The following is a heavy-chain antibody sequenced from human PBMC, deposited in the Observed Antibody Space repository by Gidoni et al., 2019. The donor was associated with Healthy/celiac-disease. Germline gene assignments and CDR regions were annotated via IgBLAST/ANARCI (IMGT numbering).Heavy chain of an antibody. J-gene: IGHJ4*02. CDR2: INPSGGST. D-gene: IGHD2-2*01. V-gene: IGHV1-46*03. Sequence: QVQLVQSGAEVKKPGASVKVSCKASGYTFTSYYMHWVRQAPGQGLEWMGIINPSGGSTSYAQKFQGRVTMTRDTSTSTVYMELSSLRSEDTAVYYCARVPAARGYFDYWGQGTLVTISS. CDR1: GYTFTSYY. CDR3: ARVPAARGYFDY.